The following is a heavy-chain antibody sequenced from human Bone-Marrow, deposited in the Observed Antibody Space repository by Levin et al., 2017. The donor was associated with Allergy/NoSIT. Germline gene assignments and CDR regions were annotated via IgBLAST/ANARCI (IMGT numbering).Heavy chain of an antibody. Sequence: GGSLRLSCAASGFSVSSNYMNWVRQAPGKGLECVSVISSGDSTHYAESVKGRFTISRDNSKNTLYLQMNSLRAEDTAVYYCARGGRSGLCNYWGQGTLVTVSS. CDR1: GFSVSSNY. J-gene: IGHJ4*02. V-gene: IGHV3-53*01. CDR2: ISSGDST. CDR3: ARGGRSGLCNY. D-gene: IGHD3-3*01.